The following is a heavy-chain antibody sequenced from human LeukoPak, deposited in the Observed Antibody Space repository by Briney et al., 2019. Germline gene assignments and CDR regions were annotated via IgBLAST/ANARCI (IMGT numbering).Heavy chain of an antibody. V-gene: IGHV3-30*19. CDR1: GFTFSSYG. CDR3: ATYRQVLLPFES. J-gene: IGHJ4*02. D-gene: IGHD2-8*02. CDR2: ISSDRSSK. Sequence: GGSLRLSCAASGFTFSSYGMHWVRQAPGKGLEWVAVISSDRSSKYYVDSVKGRFTISRDNSKNTVYLQMNSLRPEDTAVYYCATYRQVLLPFESRGQGTLVTVSS.